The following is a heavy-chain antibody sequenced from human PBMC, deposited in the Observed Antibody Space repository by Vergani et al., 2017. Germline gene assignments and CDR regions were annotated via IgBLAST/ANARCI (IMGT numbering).Heavy chain of an antibody. J-gene: IGHJ6*02. CDR2: IWADGSRQ. V-gene: IGHV3-33*01. Sequence: QVQLLESGGGAVQPGRSLRLSCAASGFTFSADGMHWVRQAPGKGLEWVAFIWADGSRQDYIDSVKGRFTISRDNSKNMLYLQMNNLRVEDTAVYYCARDSPLVVPAAIFYYYYGMDVWGQGTTVTVSS. CDR3: ARDSPLVVPAAIFYYYYGMDV. CDR1: GFTFSADG. D-gene: IGHD2-2*01.